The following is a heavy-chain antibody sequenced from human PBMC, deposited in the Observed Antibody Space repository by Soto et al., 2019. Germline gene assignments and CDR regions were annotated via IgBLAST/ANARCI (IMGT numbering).Heavy chain of an antibody. V-gene: IGHV1-18*01. CDR1: GYTFSSYH. Sequence: QIQLVQSGAEVKKPGASVKVSCKASGYTFSSYHITWSRQAPGQGLEWMGWISASTGNTNYAQKLQGRVTMTTDPPTSTAYMELRSLRSDDTAVYYCARELPPVDYWGQGTRVTVSS. J-gene: IGHJ4*02. CDR2: ISASTGNT. CDR3: ARELPPVDY.